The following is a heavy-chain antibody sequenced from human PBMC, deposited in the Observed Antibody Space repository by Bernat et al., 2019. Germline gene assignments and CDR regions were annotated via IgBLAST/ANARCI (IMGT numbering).Heavy chain of an antibody. CDR2: ISSSSSYI. Sequence: EVQLVESGGGLVKPGGSLRLSCAASGFTFSSYSMNWVRQAPGKGLEWVSYISSSSSYIYYADSVKGRFTISRDNAKNSLYLQMNSLRAEDTAVYYCARDRGRSDWPYQNWFDPWGQGTLVTVSS. CDR3: ARDRGRSDWPYQNWFDP. D-gene: IGHD2-21*02. CDR1: GFTFSSYS. J-gene: IGHJ5*02. V-gene: IGHV3-21*05.